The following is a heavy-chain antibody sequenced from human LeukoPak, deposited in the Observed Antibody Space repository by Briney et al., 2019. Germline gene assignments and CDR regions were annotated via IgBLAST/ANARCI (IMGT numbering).Heavy chain of an antibody. CDR1: GDSTIYNY. CDR3: GEAPGVFERTWSMAV. Sequence: SETLSLTCSVSGDSTIYNYWSWIRQPAGKGLEWIGRIFSDGKINYSPSLESRVTMSVDNAKNQFSLRLSSVTAADTAVYYCGEAPGVFERTWSMAVGGQGPTVGVSS. D-gene: IGHD3-3*01. J-gene: IGHJ6*02. V-gene: IGHV4-4*07. CDR2: IFSDGKI.